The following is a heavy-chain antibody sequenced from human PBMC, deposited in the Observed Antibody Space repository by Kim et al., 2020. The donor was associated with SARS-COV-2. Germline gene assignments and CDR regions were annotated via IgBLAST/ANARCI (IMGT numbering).Heavy chain of an antibody. Sequence: GGSLRLSCAASGFTFSIYAMSWVRQAPGKGLEWVSSISGTGGSTQYADSVKGRFTISRDNSKSTLFVQMNSLRAEDTAIYYCAKNYYDSGPFPYYGLHV. V-gene: IGHV3-23*01. J-gene: IGHJ6*01. CDR2: ISGTGGST. CDR1: GFTFSIYA. D-gene: IGHD3-22*01. CDR3: AKNYYDSGPFPYYGLHV.